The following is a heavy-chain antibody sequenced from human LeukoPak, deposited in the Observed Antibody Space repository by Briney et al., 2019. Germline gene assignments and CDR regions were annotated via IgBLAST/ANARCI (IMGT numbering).Heavy chain of an antibody. CDR3: ARLIDY. Sequence: GGSLRLSCAASGFTFSNYRMNWVRQAPGKGLEWVANIRQDGSETYYADSVKGRFTISRDNAKNSLYLQMNYLRAEDTAVYYCARLIDYWGQGTLVTVSS. V-gene: IGHV3-7*01. CDR2: IRQDGSET. J-gene: IGHJ4*02. D-gene: IGHD2-21*01. CDR1: GFTFSNYR.